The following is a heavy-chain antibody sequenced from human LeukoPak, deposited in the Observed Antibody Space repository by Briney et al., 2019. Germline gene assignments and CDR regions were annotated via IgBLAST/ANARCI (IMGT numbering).Heavy chain of an antibody. Sequence: SGSGPTLVNPTQTLTLTCTFSGSSLSTSGMCVSWIRQPPGKALEWLARIDWDDDKYYSTSLKTRLTIYKDTSKSQVVLTMTNMDPVDTATYYCARIWARNYYYGMDVWGQGTTVTVSS. CDR3: ARIWARNYYYGMDV. CDR2: IDWDDDK. CDR1: GSSLSTSGMC. D-gene: IGHD5-12*01. V-gene: IGHV2-70*11. J-gene: IGHJ6*02.